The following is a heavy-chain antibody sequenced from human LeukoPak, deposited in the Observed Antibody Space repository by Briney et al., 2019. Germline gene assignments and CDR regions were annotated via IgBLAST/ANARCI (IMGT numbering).Heavy chain of an antibody. CDR2: ISGSGGST. D-gene: IGHD6-19*01. CDR1: GLTFSNYV. J-gene: IGHJ4*02. CDR3: AKEVPVAGHFDY. V-gene: IGHV3-23*01. Sequence: GGSLRLSCAVSGLTFSNYVMRWARQAPGKGLEWVSGISGSGGSTYYADSVKGRFTISRDNSKNTLYLQMNSLRAEDTAVYYCAKEVPVAGHFDYWGQGTLVTVSS.